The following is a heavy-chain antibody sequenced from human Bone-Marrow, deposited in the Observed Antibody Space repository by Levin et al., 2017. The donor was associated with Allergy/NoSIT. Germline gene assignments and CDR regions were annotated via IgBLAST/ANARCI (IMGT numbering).Heavy chain of an antibody. D-gene: IGHD1-26*01. J-gene: IGHJ4*02. CDR1: GGTLSKDA. V-gene: IGHV3-23*05. Sequence: SGAAAGGTLSKDARNGVRRAPGKCLSFVSTLLINFSTTYYSSSFQGRFTISRDSSKNTLYLQVTSLRDDDTAIYYCARTVVHYYSDCWGQGTLVTVSS. CDR2: LLINFSTT. CDR3: ARTVVHYYSDC.